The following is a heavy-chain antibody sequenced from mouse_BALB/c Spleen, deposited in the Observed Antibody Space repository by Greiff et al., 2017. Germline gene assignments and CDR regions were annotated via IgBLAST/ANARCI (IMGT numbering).Heavy chain of an antibody. CDR3: TRDPF. V-gene: IGHV1-15*01. CDR1: GYTFTDYE. Sequence: QVQLQQSGAELVRPGASVTLSCKASGYTFTDYEMHWVKQTPVHGLEWIGAIDPETGGTAYNQKFKGKATLTADKSSSTAYMELRSLTSEDSAVYYCTRDPFWGQGTTLTVSS. J-gene: IGHJ2*01. CDR2: IDPETGGT.